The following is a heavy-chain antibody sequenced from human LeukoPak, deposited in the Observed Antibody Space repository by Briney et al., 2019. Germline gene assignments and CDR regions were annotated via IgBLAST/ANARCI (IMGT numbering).Heavy chain of an antibody. CDR1: GFTFTSSA. CDR3: ARRSDDYDSSAYYH. V-gene: IGHV1-58*02. D-gene: IGHD3-22*01. CDR2: IVVGSGNT. Sequence: SVKVSCKASGFTFTSSAMQWVRQARGQRLEWIGWIVVGSGNTGYAQKFQGRATMTMDPSISTAYMELSSLRSEDTAVYYCARRSDDYDSSAYYHWGQGTLVTVSS. J-gene: IGHJ4*02.